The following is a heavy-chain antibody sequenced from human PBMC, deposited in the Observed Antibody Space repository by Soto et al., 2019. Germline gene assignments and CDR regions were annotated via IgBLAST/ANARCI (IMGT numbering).Heavy chain of an antibody. V-gene: IGHV4-39*01. J-gene: IGHJ4*02. CDR2: IYYSGST. CDR1: GGSISSSSYY. D-gene: IGHD5-18*01. Sequence: SETLSLTCTVSGGSISSSSYYWGWIRQPPGKGLEWIGSIYYSGSTYYNPSLKSRVTISVDTSKNQFSLKLSSVTAADTAVYYCARGMHERGYHNTIDYWGQGTLVTVSS. CDR3: ARGMHERGYHNTIDY.